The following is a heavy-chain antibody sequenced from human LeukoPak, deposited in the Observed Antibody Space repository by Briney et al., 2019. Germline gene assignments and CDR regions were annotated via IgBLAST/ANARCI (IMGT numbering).Heavy chain of an antibody. J-gene: IGHJ4*02. CDR3: ASSVGGRQVHFDY. Sequence: SETLSLTCTASGGSISSSSYYWGWIRQPPGKGLEWIGEIYHSGSTNYNPSLKSRVTISVDKSKNQFSLKLSSVTAADTAVYYCASSVGGRQVHFDYWGQGTLVTVSS. CDR1: GGSISSSSYY. V-gene: IGHV4-39*07. D-gene: IGHD1-26*01. CDR2: IYHSGST.